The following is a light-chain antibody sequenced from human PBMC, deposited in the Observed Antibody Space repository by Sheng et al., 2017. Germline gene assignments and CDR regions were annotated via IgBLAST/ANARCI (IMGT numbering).Light chain of an antibody. CDR3: QQYNNYPLT. CDR2: KAS. V-gene: IGKV1-5*03. CDR1: QSISNW. Sequence: DIQMTQSPSTLSASVGDRVTITCRASQSISNWLAWYQQKPGKAPKLLIYKASNLQSGVPSRFSGSGSETEFTLTIRSLQPDDFATYNCQQYNNYPLTFGGGTKVEIK. J-gene: IGKJ4*01.